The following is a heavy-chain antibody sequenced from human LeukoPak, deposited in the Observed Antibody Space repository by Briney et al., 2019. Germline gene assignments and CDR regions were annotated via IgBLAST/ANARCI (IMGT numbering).Heavy chain of an antibody. D-gene: IGHD2-15*01. V-gene: IGHV4-59*01. CDR3: ARAADKQGDVFDI. CDR2: IYYSGST. J-gene: IGHJ3*02. CDR1: GGSISSYY. Sequence: SETLSLTCTVSGGSISSYYWSWIRQPPGKGLEWIGYIYYSGSTNYNPSLKSRVTISVDTSKNQFSLKLSSVTAADTAVYYCARAADKQGDVFDIWGQGTMATVSS.